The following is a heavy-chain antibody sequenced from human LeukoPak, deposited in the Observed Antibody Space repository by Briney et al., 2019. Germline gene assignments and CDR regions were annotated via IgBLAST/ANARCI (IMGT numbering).Heavy chain of an antibody. Sequence: GGSLRLSCAASGFTFSSYSMNWVRQAPGKGPEWVANIKQDGSEEYYVDSVKGRFTISRDNAKNSLYLQMNSLRAEDTAIYYCARDKIEGPSNFDNWGQGTLVIVSS. J-gene: IGHJ4*02. CDR2: IKQDGSEE. V-gene: IGHV3-7*03. CDR1: GFTFSSYS. CDR3: ARDKIEGPSNFDN. D-gene: IGHD2/OR15-2a*01.